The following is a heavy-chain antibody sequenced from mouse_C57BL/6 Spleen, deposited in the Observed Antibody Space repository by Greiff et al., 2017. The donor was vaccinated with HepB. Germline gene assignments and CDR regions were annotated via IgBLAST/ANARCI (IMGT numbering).Heavy chain of an antibody. CDR3: ARDAHYYGSSYSYFDV. Sequence: EVQLVESGGGLVQSGRSLRLSCATSGFTFSDFYIEWVRQAPGKGLEWIAASRNKANDYTTEYSASVKGRFIVSRDTSQSILYLQMNALRAEDTAIYYCARDAHYYGSSYSYFDVWGTGTTVTVSS. J-gene: IGHJ1*03. CDR2: SRNKANDYTT. CDR1: GFTFSDFY. D-gene: IGHD1-1*01. V-gene: IGHV7-1*01.